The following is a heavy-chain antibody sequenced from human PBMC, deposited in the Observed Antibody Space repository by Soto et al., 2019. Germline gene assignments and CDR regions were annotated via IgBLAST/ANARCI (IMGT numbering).Heavy chain of an antibody. CDR3: AKDILSRYDYIWGSYRPNWFDP. CDR2: ISYDGSKK. V-gene: IGHV3-30*18. CDR1: GFTFSSYG. J-gene: IGHJ5*02. D-gene: IGHD3-16*02. Sequence: QVQLVESGGGVVQPGRSLRLSCAASGFTFSSYGMHWVRQAPVKGLEWVSVISYDGSKKYYADSVKGRFTISRYNSKNTLYLQMNSLRAEDTAVYYCAKDILSRYDYIWGSYRPNWFDPWGQGTLVTVSS.